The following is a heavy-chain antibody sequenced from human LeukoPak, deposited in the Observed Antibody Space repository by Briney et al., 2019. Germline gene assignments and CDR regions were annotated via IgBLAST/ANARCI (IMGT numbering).Heavy chain of an antibody. D-gene: IGHD5-18*01. J-gene: IGHJ4*02. CDR1: GFTFSSYW. CDR3: ARVGYGYFDY. CDR2: IKQDGSET. Sequence: PGGSLRLSCAASGFTFSSYWVSGVRQAPAKGQEWVDNIKQDGSETYYVDSVNGRFTISRDNAKNSRYLQMNSLRAEDTAVYYCARVGYGYFDYWGQGTLVTVSS. V-gene: IGHV3-7*01.